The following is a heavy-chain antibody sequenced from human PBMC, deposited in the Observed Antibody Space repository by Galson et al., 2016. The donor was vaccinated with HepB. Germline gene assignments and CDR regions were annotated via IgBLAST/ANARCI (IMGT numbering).Heavy chain of an antibody. V-gene: IGHV1-69*10. J-gene: IGHJ5*02. CDR1: GGTFSTYS. D-gene: IGHD5-18*01. CDR3: ARGLSDTALATGDWFDP. Sequence: SVKVSCKASGGTFSTYSITWVRQVPGQGLEWMGGIVPVLGVTKYAPRFQGRLMITAEKSTSTAYMELSSLTFEDTAVYFCARGLSDTALATGDWFDPWGQGALVTVSS. CDR2: IVPVLGVT.